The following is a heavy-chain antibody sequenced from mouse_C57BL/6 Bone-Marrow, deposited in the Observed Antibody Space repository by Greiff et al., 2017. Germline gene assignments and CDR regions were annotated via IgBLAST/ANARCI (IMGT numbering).Heavy chain of an antibody. CDR2: IDPETGGT. CDR3: TRGGDISTVVADY. V-gene: IGHV1-15*01. D-gene: IGHD1-1*01. Sequence: LVESGAELVRPGASVTLSCKASGYTFTDYEMHWVKQTPVHGLEWIGAIDPETGGTAYTQKVKGKATLTADKSSSTAYLALRSLTSEDSAVYYCTRGGDISTVVADYWGQGTTLTVSS. CDR1: GYTFTDYE. J-gene: IGHJ2*01.